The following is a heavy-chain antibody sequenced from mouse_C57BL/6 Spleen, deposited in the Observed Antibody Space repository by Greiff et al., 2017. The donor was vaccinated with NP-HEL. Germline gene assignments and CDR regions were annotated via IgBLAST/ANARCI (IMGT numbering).Heavy chain of an antibody. J-gene: IGHJ2*01. CDR1: GYSFTGYY. D-gene: IGHD2-2*01. CDR2: INPSTGGT. V-gene: IGHV1-42*01. CDR3: ARGWLRFDY. Sequence: VQLQQSGPELVKPGASVKISCKASGYSFTGYYMNWVKQSPEKSLEWIGEINPSTGGTTYNQKFKAKATLTVDKSSSTAYMQLKSLTSEDSAVYYCARGWLRFDYWGQGTTLTVSS.